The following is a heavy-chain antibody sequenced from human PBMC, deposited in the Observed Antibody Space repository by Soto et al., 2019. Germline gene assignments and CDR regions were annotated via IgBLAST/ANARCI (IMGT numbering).Heavy chain of an antibody. D-gene: IGHD3-10*01. Sequence: SETLSLTCAVSSGSISSSNWWSWVRQPPGKGLEWIGEIYHSGSTNYNPSLKSRVTISVDKSKNQFSLKLSSVTAADTAVYYCARAAVGYGSGYDYWGQGTLVTVSS. CDR1: SGSISSSNW. CDR3: ARAAVGYGSGYDY. V-gene: IGHV4-4*02. CDR2: IYHSGST. J-gene: IGHJ4*02.